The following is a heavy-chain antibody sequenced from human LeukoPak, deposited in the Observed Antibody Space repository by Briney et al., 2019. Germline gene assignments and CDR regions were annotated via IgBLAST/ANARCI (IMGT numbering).Heavy chain of an antibody. CDR1: GYTFTSYD. CDR3: ARALREWLLSYWFDP. Sequence: ASVKVSCKASGYTFTSYDINWVRQATGQGLEWMGWMNPNSGNTGYAQKFQGRVTMTRNTSISTAYMELSSLRSGDTAVYYCARALREWLLSYWFDPWGQGTLVTVSS. J-gene: IGHJ5*02. CDR2: MNPNSGNT. D-gene: IGHD3-3*01. V-gene: IGHV1-8*01.